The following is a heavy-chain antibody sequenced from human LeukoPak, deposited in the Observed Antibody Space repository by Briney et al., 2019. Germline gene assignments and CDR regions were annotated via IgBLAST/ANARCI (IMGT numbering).Heavy chain of an antibody. J-gene: IGHJ4*02. CDR2: MNTNSGKT. CDR3: ARDRRELGHFDD. V-gene: IGHV1-8*01. Sequence: PWASVKVSCKASGYTFTSYDINWVRQAPGQGLEWMGWMNTNSGKTGYAQKFQGRVTMTRNTSISTAYMELSRLRSDDTAVYYCARDRRELGHFDDWGQGTLVTVSS. CDR1: GYTFTSYD. D-gene: IGHD1-26*01.